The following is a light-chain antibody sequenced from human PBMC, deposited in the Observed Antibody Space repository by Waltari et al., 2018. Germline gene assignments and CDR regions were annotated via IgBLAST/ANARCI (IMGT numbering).Light chain of an antibody. CDR2: GNS. J-gene: IGLJ2*01. V-gene: IGLV1-40*01. CDR3: QSYDSSLSGPVV. Sequence: QSVLTQPPSVSGAPGQRVTISCTGSSPNLGAGYDVPWYQQLPGTAPKLLIYGNSNRPSGVPDRFSGSKSGTSASLAITGLQAEDEADYYCQSYDSSLSGPVVFGGGTKLTVL. CDR1: SPNLGAGYD.